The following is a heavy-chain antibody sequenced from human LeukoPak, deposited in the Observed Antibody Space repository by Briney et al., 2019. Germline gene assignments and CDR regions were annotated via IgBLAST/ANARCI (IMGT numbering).Heavy chain of an antibody. CDR1: GGSISSGDYY. D-gene: IGHD3-22*01. V-gene: IGHV4-30-4*01. Sequence: SQTLSLTCTVSGGSISSGDYYWSWIRQPPGKGLEWIGYIYYSGSTYYNPSLKSRVTISVDTSKNQFSLKLSSVTAADTAVYYCARIVVVTYYGMDVWGQGTTVTVPS. CDR2: IYYSGST. J-gene: IGHJ6*02. CDR3: ARIVVVTYYGMDV.